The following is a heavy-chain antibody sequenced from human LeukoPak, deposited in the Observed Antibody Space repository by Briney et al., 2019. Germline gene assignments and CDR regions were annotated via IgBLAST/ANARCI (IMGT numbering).Heavy chain of an antibody. D-gene: IGHD2-8*01. J-gene: IGHJ6*02. V-gene: IGHV6-1*01. CDR2: TYYRSKWYY. CDR1: GDSVSTNNVG. CDR3: ARRTKGMDV. Sequence: SQTLSLTCAISGDSVSTNNVGWTWIRQSPSRGLEWLGRTYYRSKWYYDYALSVKSRITINPDTSKNQFSLQLNSVTPEDTAVYYCARRTKGMDVWGQGTTVTVSS.